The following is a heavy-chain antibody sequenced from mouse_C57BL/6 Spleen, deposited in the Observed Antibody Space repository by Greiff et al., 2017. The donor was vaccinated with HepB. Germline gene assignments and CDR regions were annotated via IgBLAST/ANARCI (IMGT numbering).Heavy chain of an antibody. CDR2: ISSGGSYT. Sequence: VQLKESGGDLVKPGGSLKLSCAASGFTFSSYGMSWVRQTPDKRLEWVATISSGGSYTYYPDSVKGRFTISRDNAKNTLYLQMSSLKSEDTAMYYCADSNYHYAMDYWGQGTSVTVSS. V-gene: IGHV5-6*01. CDR3: ADSNYHYAMDY. CDR1: GFTFSSYG. J-gene: IGHJ4*01. D-gene: IGHD2-5*01.